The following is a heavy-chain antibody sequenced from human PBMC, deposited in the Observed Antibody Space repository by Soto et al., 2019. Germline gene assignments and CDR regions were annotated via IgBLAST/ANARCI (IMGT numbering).Heavy chain of an antibody. CDR3: AREAIVVVVAATTGDYYYGMDV. J-gene: IGHJ6*02. D-gene: IGHD2-15*01. CDR2: IKQDGSEK. CDR1: GFTFSSYW. V-gene: IGHV3-7*03. Sequence: EVQLVESGGGLVQPGGSLRLSCAASGFTFSSYWMSWVRQAPGKGLEWVANIKQDGSEKYYVDSVKGRFTISRDNAKHSLYLQMNSLRAEDTAVYYCAREAIVVVVAATTGDYYYGMDVWGQGTTVTVSS.